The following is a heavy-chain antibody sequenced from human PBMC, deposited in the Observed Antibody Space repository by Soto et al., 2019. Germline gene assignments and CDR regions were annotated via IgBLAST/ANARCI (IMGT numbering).Heavy chain of an antibody. J-gene: IGHJ4*02. CDR3: ARDWGDTAMVSYNY. CDR1: GYTFTSYG. Sequence: QVQLVQSGAEVKKPGASVKVSCKASGYTFTSYGISWVRQAPGQGLEWMGWISAYNGNTNYAQKLQGRVTMTTDTSTNTAYMEVRSLRSDDTAVYYCARDWGDTAMVSYNYWGQGTLVTVSS. V-gene: IGHV1-18*01. D-gene: IGHD5-18*01. CDR2: ISAYNGNT.